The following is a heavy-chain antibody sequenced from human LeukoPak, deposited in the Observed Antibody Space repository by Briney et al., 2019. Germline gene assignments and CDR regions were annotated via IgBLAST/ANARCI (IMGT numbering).Heavy chain of an antibody. CDR3: ARDYRSSSGWTVDY. CDR1: GFTFSSYS. V-gene: IGHV3-48*02. Sequence: GGSLRLSCAASGFTFSSYSMNWVRQAPGKGLEWVSYISSSSSTKYYADSVKGRFTISRDNAKNSLYLQTNSLRDEDTAVYYCARDYRSSSGWTVDYWGRGTLITVSS. CDR2: ISSSSSTK. J-gene: IGHJ4*02. D-gene: IGHD6-19*01.